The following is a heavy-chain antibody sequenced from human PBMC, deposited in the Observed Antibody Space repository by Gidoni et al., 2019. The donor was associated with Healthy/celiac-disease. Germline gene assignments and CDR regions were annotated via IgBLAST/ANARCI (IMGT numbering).Heavy chain of an antibody. CDR1: GFTFSNAW. CDR2: IKSKTDGGTT. Sequence: EVQLVESGGGLVKPGGSLRLSCAASGFTFSNAWMSWVRQAPGKGLEWVGRIKSKTDGGTTDYAAPVKGRFTISRDDSKNTLYLQMNSLKTEDTAVYYCTTDVPGYSYGPKHVGLEFDYWGQGTLVTVSS. V-gene: IGHV3-15*01. CDR3: TTDVPGYSYGPKHVGLEFDY. D-gene: IGHD5-18*01. J-gene: IGHJ4*02.